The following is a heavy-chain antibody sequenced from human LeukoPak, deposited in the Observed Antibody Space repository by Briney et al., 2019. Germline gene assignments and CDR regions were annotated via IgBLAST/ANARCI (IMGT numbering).Heavy chain of an antibody. J-gene: IGHJ4*02. CDR1: GYTSTSYG. Sequence: ASVKVSCKASGYTSTSYGISWVRQAPGQGLEWMGWISAYNGNTNYAQKLQGRVTMTTDTSTSTAYMELRSLRSDDTAVYYCARAEITIFGVDYFDYWGQGTLVTVSS. CDR2: ISAYNGNT. CDR3: ARAEITIFGVDYFDY. V-gene: IGHV1-18*01. D-gene: IGHD3-3*01.